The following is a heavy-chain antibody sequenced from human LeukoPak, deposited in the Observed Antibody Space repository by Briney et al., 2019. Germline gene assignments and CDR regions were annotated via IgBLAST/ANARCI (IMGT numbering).Heavy chain of an antibody. D-gene: IGHD4-23*01. CDR2: INSDGSST. CDR3: ARDPGDYGGEFDY. CDR1: GFTFSSYW. J-gene: IGHJ4*02. Sequence: PGGSLRLSCAASGFTFSSYWMHWVRQAPGKGLVWVSRINSDGSSTSYADSVKGRFTISKDNAKNTLYLQMNSLRAEDTAVYYCARDPGDYGGEFDYWGQGTLVTVSS. V-gene: IGHV3-74*01.